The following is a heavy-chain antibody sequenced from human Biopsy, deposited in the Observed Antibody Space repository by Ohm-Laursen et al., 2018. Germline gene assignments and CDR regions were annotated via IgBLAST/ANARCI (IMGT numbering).Heavy chain of an antibody. Sequence: TLSLTCTASGESMGTYYWSWIRQPPGKVMEWIASIYYSGTTHKNPSLKSRVTISVDTSQGLLSLDLSSVTAAAPAVYYCARVRGGFLEWFDYWGQGTLVTVSS. D-gene: IGHD3-3*01. V-gene: IGHV4-59*01. CDR3: ARVRGGFLEWFDY. CDR2: IYYSGTT. J-gene: IGHJ5*01. CDR1: GESMGTYY.